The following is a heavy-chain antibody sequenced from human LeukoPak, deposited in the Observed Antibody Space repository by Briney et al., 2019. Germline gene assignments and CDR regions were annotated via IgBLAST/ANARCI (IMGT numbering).Heavy chain of an antibody. Sequence: SETLSLTCAVYGGSFSGYYWSWIRQPPGKGLEWIGEINHSGSTNYNPSLKSRVTISVDTSKNQFSLKLSSVTAADTAVYYCARCSGLLDYYYYYMDVWGKGTTVTVSS. CDR2: INHSGST. J-gene: IGHJ6*03. CDR1: GGSFSGYY. CDR3: ARCSGLLDYYYYYMDV. V-gene: IGHV4-34*01. D-gene: IGHD2-21*01.